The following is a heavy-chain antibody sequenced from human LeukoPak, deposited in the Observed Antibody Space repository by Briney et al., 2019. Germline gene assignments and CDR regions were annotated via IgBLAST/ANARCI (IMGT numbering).Heavy chain of an antibody. CDR3: ARRAGAYSHPYDY. Sequence: HAGGSLRLSCAASGFTFGSYGMSWVRQAPGKGLEWVSAISGSGGSTYYADSVKGRFTISRDNSKNTLYLQMNSLRAEDTTVYYCARRAGAYSHPYDYWGQGTLVTVSS. CDR2: ISGSGGST. V-gene: IGHV3-23*01. J-gene: IGHJ4*02. CDR1: GFTFGSYG. D-gene: IGHD4/OR15-4a*01.